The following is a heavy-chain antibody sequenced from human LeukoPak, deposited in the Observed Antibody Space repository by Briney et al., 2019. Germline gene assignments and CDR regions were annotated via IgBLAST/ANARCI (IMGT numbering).Heavy chain of an antibody. V-gene: IGHV3-30*18. Sequence: PGGSLRLSCVASEFTFSSHGMHWVRQAPGKGLEWVAVISKDGSNKYYGDSVGGRFTISRDNSKNTLYLQMNSLRGEDTALYYCAKDAFLITYFDHWGQGILVTVSS. CDR2: ISKDGSNK. D-gene: IGHD3-16*01. CDR3: AKDAFLITYFDH. J-gene: IGHJ4*02. CDR1: EFTFSSHG.